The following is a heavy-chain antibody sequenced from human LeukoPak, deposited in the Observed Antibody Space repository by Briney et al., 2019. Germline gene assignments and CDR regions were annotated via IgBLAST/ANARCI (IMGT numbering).Heavy chain of an antibody. J-gene: IGHJ4*02. Sequence: GSLRLSCGASGFAFSTYWMTWVRQPPGKGLEWIGEINHSGSTNYNPSLKSRVTISVDTSKNQFSLKLSSVTAADTAVYYCARVKVATISRIYERPYYFDYWGQGTLVTVSS. D-gene: IGHD5-12*01. V-gene: IGHV4-34*01. CDR3: ARVKVATISRIYERPYYFDY. CDR1: GFAFSTYW. CDR2: INHSGST.